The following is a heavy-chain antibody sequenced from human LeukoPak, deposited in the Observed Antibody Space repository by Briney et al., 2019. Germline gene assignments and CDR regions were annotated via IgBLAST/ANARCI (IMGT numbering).Heavy chain of an antibody. CDR1: GYSISSGFY. CDR3: VRDMSGATQFDY. V-gene: IGHV4-38-2*02. Sequence: SETLSLTCGVSGYSISSGFYWGWIRQPPGKGLEFVGSMSHTGSTYYSPSLKSRINISLDTSKNQFSLRLTSVTAADTAVYYCVRDMSGATQFDYWGQGTLVTVSS. D-gene: IGHD2-8*02. J-gene: IGHJ4*02. CDR2: MSHTGST.